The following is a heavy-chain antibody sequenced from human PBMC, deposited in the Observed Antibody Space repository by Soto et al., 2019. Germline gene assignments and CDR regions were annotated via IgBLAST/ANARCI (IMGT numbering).Heavy chain of an antibody. CDR3: ARENTIFGVVIHYYGMDI. CDR2: ISYDGSNK. J-gene: IGHJ6*02. CDR1: RFTLSSYR. Sequence: PWRSLRLPWVAYRFTLSSYRMPWVRQAPGKGLEWVPVISYDGSNKYYADSVKGRFTISRDNSKNTLYLQMNSLRAEDTAVYYCARENTIFGVVIHYYGMDIWGQGTTVTFYS. D-gene: IGHD3-3*01. V-gene: IGHV3-30-3*01.